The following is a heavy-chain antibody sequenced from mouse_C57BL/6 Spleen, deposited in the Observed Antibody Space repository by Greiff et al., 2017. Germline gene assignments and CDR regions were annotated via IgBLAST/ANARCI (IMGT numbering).Heavy chain of an antibody. CDR3: ARTIPTTEDYFDY. Sequence: VQLQQSGPELVKPGDSVKISCKASGYSFTGYFMNWVMQSHGKSLEWIGRINPYNGDTFYNQKFKGKATLTVDKSSSTAHMELRSLTSEDSAVYYCARTIPTTEDYFDYWGQGTTLTVSS. CDR1: GYSFTGYF. D-gene: IGHD5-1-1*01. J-gene: IGHJ2*01. CDR2: INPYNGDT. V-gene: IGHV1-20*01.